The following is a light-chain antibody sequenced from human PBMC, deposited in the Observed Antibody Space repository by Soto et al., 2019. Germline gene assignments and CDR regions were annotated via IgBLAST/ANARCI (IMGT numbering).Light chain of an antibody. CDR3: QQYNEWPQIT. Sequence: EIVLTQSPDTLSLSPGERATLSCRASQSIRSERLAWYQQKPGQAPRLLISGASTRATGIPARFSGSGSGSEFTLTISSLQSEDFAVYYCQQYNEWPQITFGQGTRLEIK. CDR2: GAS. J-gene: IGKJ5*01. V-gene: IGKV3D-15*01. CDR1: QSIRSER.